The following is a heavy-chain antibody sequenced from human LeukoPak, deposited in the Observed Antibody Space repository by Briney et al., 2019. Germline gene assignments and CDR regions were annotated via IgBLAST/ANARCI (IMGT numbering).Heavy chain of an antibody. J-gene: IGHJ4*02. V-gene: IGHV1-2*02. CDR3: ATDRWGPDS. Sequence: ASVKVSCKASGYTFTGYYIHWVRQAPGQGLEWMGWINPSSGVTDYAQKFQGRVTLTRDTSISSAYMELSRLRSDDAAVYYCATDRWGPDSWGQGTLVTVSS. D-gene: IGHD7-27*01. CDR1: GYTFTGYY. CDR2: INPSSGVT.